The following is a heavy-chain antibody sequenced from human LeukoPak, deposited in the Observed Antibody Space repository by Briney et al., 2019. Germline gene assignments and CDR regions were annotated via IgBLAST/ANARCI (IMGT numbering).Heavy chain of an antibody. CDR3: TRDYGVLFDY. J-gene: IGHJ4*02. D-gene: IGHD4-17*01. CDR2: IRSKANSYAT. Sequence: GGSLRLSCAASGFTFSGSAIHWVPQASGKGLEGVGRIRSKANSYATSSAASVKGRFTISRDDSKNTAYLQMNSLKTEDTAVYYCTRDYGVLFDYWGQGTLVTVSS. CDR1: GFTFSGSA. V-gene: IGHV3-73*01.